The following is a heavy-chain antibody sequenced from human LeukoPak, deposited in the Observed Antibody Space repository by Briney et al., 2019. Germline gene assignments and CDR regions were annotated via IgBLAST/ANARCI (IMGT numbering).Heavy chain of an antibody. CDR3: AKPTTVLTSYYFDC. CDR1: GFTFSSYG. J-gene: IGHJ4*02. V-gene: IGHV3-30*18. Sequence: GGSLRLSCAASGFTFSSYGMQWVRQAPGKWLEWVAIISYDGRDKFYEDSVKGRFTISRDNSKNTLYLQMNNLRAEDTAVYYCAKPTTVLTSYYFDCWGQGTLVTVSS. D-gene: IGHD4-23*01. CDR2: ISYDGRDK.